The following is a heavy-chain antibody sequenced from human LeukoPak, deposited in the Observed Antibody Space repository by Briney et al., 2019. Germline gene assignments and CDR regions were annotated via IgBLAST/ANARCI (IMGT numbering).Heavy chain of an antibody. CDR3: ARVGLGYCSSTCCYMNYGMDV. D-gene: IGHD2-2*02. J-gene: IGHJ6*02. CDR2: IYYSGST. CDR1: GGSISSGGYY. Sequence: SETLSLTCTVSGGSISSGGYYWSWIRQHPGKGLEWIGYIYYSGSTYYNPSLKSRVTISVDTSKNQFSLKLSSVTAADTAVYYCARVGLGYCSSTCCYMNYGMDVWGQGTTVTVSS. V-gene: IGHV4-31*03.